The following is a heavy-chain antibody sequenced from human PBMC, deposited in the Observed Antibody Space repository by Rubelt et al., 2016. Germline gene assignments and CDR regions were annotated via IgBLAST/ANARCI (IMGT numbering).Heavy chain of an antibody. D-gene: IGHD3-22*01. V-gene: IGHV3-9*01. J-gene: IGHJ3*02. CDR2: ISWNSGSI. CDR3: AKVFSGNYYDSSGSHAFDI. CDR1: GFTFDDYA. Sequence: EVQLVESGGGLVQPGRSLRLSCAASGFTFDDYAMHWVRQAPGKGLEWVSGISWNSGSIGYADSVKGRFTISRDNAKDSLYLQMNSLRAEDTALYYCAKVFSGNYYDSSGSHAFDIGGQGTMVTVSS.